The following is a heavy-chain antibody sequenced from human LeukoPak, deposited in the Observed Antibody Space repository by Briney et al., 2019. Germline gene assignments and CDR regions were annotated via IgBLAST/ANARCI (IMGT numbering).Heavy chain of an antibody. D-gene: IGHD3-3*01. V-gene: IGHV5-51*01. CDR1: GYSFTSYW. J-gene: IGHJ4*02. Sequence: GASLKISCQGSGYSFTSYWIGWVRQMPGKGLEWMGIIYPGDSDTRYSPSFQGQVTISADKSISTAYLQWSSLKASDTAMYYCARSRDLDYFAYWGQGTLVTVSS. CDR3: ARSRDLDYFAY. CDR2: IYPGDSDT.